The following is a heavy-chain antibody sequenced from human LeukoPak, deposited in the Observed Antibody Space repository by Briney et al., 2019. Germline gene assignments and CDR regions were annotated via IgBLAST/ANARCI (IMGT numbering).Heavy chain of an antibody. CDR2: IYYSGST. V-gene: IGHV4-59*01. J-gene: IGHJ5*02. Sequence: SETLSLTCTVSGVSISSYYWSWIRQPPGKGLEWIGYIYYSGSTNYNPSLKSRVTISVDTSKNQFSLKLSSVTAADTAVYYCARDTWVRGVNWFDPWGQGTLVTVSS. D-gene: IGHD3-10*01. CDR3: ARDTWVRGVNWFDP. CDR1: GVSISSYY.